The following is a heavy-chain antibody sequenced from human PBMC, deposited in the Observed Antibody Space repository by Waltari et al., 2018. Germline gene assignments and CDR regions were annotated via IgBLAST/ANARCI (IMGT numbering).Heavy chain of an antibody. CDR3: ASIRTPDYYDHDAFDI. CDR1: GYTFTSYA. Sequence: QVQLVQSGAEVKKPGASVKVSCKASGYTFTSYAMHWVRQAPGQRLEWMGWINAGNGNTKYSQKFQGRVTITRDTSARTAYMELSSLRSEDTAVYYCASIRTPDYYDHDAFDIWGQGTMVTVSS. J-gene: IGHJ3*02. CDR2: INAGNGNT. V-gene: IGHV1-3*01. D-gene: IGHD3-22*01.